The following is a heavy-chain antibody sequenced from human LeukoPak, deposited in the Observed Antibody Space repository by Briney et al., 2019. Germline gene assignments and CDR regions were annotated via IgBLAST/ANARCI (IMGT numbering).Heavy chain of an antibody. V-gene: IGHV1-2*02. CDR1: GYTFTGYY. D-gene: IGHD3-16*01. CDR3: ARSSWITFGDNFDY. J-gene: IGHJ4*02. CDR2: INPNSGGT. Sequence: ASVKVSCKASGYTFTGYYMHWVRQAPGQGLEWMGWINPNSGGTNYAQKFQGRVTMTRDTSISTAYMELSRLRSDDTAVYYCARSSWITFGDNFDYWGQGTLVTVSS.